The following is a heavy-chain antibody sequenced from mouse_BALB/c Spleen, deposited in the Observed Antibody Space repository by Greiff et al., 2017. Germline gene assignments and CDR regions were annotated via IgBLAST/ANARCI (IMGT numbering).Heavy chain of an antibody. Sequence: QVQLQQSGAELMKPGASVKISCKATGYTFSSYWIEWVKQRPGQGLEWIGAIDTSDSYTSYNQKFKGKATLTVDESSSTAYMQLSSLTSEDSAVYYCARGGYAMDYWGQGTSVTVSS. J-gene: IGHJ4*01. CDR2: IDTSDSYT. CDR1: GYTFSSYW. CDR3: ARGGYAMDY. V-gene: IGHV1-69*02.